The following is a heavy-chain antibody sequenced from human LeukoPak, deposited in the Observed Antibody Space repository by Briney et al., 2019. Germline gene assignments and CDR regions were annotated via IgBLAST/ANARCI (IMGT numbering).Heavy chain of an antibody. J-gene: IGHJ3*02. CDR2: IWYDGSSK. D-gene: IGHD3-16*02. Sequence: GGSLRLSCAASGFIFSAYGMHWVRQAPGKGLEWLAVIWYDGSSKYYSDSVRGRFTISRDNSKNTLYMQMNNLRVEDTAVYFCARDNRYTGNYLDAFDIWGQGTLVTVSS. CDR1: GFIFSAYG. V-gene: IGHV3-33*01. CDR3: ARDNRYTGNYLDAFDI.